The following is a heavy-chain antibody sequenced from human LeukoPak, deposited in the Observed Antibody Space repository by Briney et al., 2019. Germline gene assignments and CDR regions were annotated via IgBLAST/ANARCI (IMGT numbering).Heavy chain of an antibody. Sequence: GESLKISCKGSGYSFSNYWIGWVSQMPGKGLEWMGSMYPGDSDTRYSPSFQGQVTISADKSISTAYLQWSSLKASDSAIYYCAGGTGAGTWDFDYWGQGILVTVSS. V-gene: IGHV5-51*01. CDR1: GYSFSNYW. CDR3: AGGTGAGTWDFDY. J-gene: IGHJ4*02. CDR2: MYPGDSDT. D-gene: IGHD4/OR15-4a*01.